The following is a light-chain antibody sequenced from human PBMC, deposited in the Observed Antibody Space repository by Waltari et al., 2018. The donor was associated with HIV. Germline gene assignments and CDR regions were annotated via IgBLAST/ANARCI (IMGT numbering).Light chain of an antibody. V-gene: IGLV2-23*02. Sequence: SALTQPASVSGSLGQSINMSCTGTSSDIGSYNLVSWYQQYPDKAPKVIIYDVNKWPSGVPHRFSGFKAANTASLTISGLQAEDEADSYSWSYADSPTFVSFGGGTKVTVL. J-gene: IGLJ2*01. CDR1: SSDIGSYNL. CDR2: DVN. CDR3: WSYADSPTFVS.